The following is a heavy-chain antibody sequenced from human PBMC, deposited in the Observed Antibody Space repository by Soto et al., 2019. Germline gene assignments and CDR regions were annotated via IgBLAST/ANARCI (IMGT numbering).Heavy chain of an antibody. CDR2: IYYSGST. CDR3: ARAKVPGDEYYYGSGSSNWFDP. D-gene: IGHD3-10*01. CDR1: GGSISRSSYY. Sequence: SETLSLTCTVSGGSISRSSYYWGWIRQPPGKGLEWIGSIYYSGSTNYNPSHKSRVTISVDTSKNQFSLKLSSVTAADTAVYYCARAKVPGDEYYYGSGSSNWFDPWGQGTLVTVPS. V-gene: IGHV4-39*07. J-gene: IGHJ5*02.